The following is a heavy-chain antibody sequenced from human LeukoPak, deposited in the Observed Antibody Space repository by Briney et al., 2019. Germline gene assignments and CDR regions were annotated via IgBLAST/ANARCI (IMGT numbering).Heavy chain of an antibody. Sequence: GSLRLSCAASGFTFSSYEMNWVRQAPGKGLEWIGSIYYSGSTYYNPSLKSRVTISVDTSKNQFSLKLSSVTAADTAVYYCAREEGPYSGSYHMGVPVDYWGQGTLVTVSS. V-gene: IGHV4-39*07. J-gene: IGHJ4*02. D-gene: IGHD1-26*01. CDR1: GFTFSSYE. CDR3: AREEGPYSGSYHMGVPVDY. CDR2: IYYSGST.